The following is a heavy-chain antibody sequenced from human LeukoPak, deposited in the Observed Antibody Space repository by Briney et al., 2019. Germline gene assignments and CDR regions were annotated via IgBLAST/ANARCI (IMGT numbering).Heavy chain of an antibody. CDR3: AREDELLRVFDI. J-gene: IGHJ3*02. Sequence: SETLSLTCAVYGGSLSGYSWSWIRQPPGKGLEWIGEINHSGSTNYNPSLKSRVTISADTSKNQFSLKLTSVTAADTAVYFCAREDELLRVFDIWGQGTMVTVSS. D-gene: IGHD1-26*01. CDR1: GGSLSGYS. V-gene: IGHV4-34*01. CDR2: INHSGST.